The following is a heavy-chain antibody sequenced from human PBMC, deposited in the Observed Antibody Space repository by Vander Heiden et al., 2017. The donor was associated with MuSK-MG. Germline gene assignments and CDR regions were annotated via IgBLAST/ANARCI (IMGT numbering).Heavy chain of an antibody. V-gene: IGHV3-23*01. J-gene: IGHJ4*02. CDR3: ANEEVPNDY. CDR2: LSISGGTT. Sequence: EVQLLESGGGLVQPGGSLRLSCAASGLSFSSHAMSWVRQAPGKGLEWVSGLSISGGTTYYADSVKGRFTISRDNSKNTLYLQLSSLRVEDTAVYYCANEEVPNDYWGRGTLVTVSS. CDR1: GLSFSSHA.